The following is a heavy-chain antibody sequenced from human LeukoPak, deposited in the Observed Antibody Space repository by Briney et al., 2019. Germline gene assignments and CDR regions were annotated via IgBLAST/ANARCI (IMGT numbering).Heavy chain of an antibody. CDR3: ASFAIGGSGSYFSFDY. V-gene: IGHV4-59*01. CDR1: GGSMSSYY. D-gene: IGHD3-10*01. Sequence: SETLSLTCSVSGGSMSSYYWSWIRQSPGKGLEWIGYIYYSGSTNYNPSLKSRVTISVDTSKNQFSLKLSSVTAADTAVYYCASFAIGGSGSYFSFDYWGQGTLVTVSS. CDR2: IYYSGST. J-gene: IGHJ4*02.